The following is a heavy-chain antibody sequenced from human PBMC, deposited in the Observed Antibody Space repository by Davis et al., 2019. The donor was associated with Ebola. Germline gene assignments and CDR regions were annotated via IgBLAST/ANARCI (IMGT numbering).Heavy chain of an antibody. Sequence: ASVKVSCKASGGTFSSYAISWVRQAPGQGLEWMGIINPSGGSTSYAQKFQGRVTMTRDTSTSTAYMELSSLGSEDTAVYYCARARITIFGVVITLYGMDVWGQGTTVTVSS. J-gene: IGHJ6*02. CDR1: GGTFSSYA. D-gene: IGHD3-3*01. V-gene: IGHV1-46*01. CDR2: INPSGGST. CDR3: ARARITIFGVVITLYGMDV.